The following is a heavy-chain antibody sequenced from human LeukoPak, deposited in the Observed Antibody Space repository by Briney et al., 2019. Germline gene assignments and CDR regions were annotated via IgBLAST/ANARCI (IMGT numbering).Heavy chain of an antibody. CDR2: IYYSGST. CDR1: GGSISTYY. CDR3: ARSFSPNYYDLLDY. V-gene: IGHV4-59*01. J-gene: IGHJ4*02. D-gene: IGHD3-22*01. Sequence: PSETLSLTCTVSGGSISTYYWSWIRQPPGKGLGLIGYIYYSGSTNNNPSLKSRVTISLDTSKNQFSLKPNSVTAADTAMYYCARSFSPNYYDLLDYWGQGTLVTVSS.